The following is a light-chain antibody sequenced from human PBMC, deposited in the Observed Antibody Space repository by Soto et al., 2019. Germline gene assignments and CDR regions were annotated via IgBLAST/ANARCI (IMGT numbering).Light chain of an antibody. CDR3: SSYTTTNTLYV. J-gene: IGLJ1*01. Sequence: QSVLTQPASVSGSPGQSITIPCTGTNSDVGGYNYVSWYQHHPGKAPKLMIYEVFNRPSGVSSRFSGSKSGSTASLTISGLQAEDEADYYCSSYTTTNTLYVFGNGTKVTVL. CDR2: EVF. V-gene: IGLV2-14*01. CDR1: NSDVGGYNY.